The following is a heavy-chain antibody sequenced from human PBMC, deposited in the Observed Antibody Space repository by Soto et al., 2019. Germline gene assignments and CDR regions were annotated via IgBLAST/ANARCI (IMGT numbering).Heavy chain of an antibody. CDR1: VGPLHNYL. J-gene: IGHJ4*02. CDR2: IIPIFGTP. CDR3: AGRCDGTNCLAHFDY. Sequence: GAPVKGTCNSSVGPLHNYLINFVPQAPGQGLEWMAGIIPIFGTPNYAQKFQGRVTITADKSTSTAYMELNSLRSEDTAVYYCAGRCDGTNCLAHFDYWGQGTLVTVSS. V-gene: IGHV1-69*06. D-gene: IGHD2-2*01.